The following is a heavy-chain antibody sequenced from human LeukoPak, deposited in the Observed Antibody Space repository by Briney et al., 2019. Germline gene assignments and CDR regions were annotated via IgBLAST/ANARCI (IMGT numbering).Heavy chain of an antibody. CDR3: ATSIPPNDAFDI. CDR1: GYTLTELS. CDR2: FDPEDGET. Sequence: ASVKVSCKVSGYTLTELSIHWVRQAPGKGLEWMGGFDPEDGETIYAQKFQGRVTMTEDTSTDTAYMELSSLRSEDTAVYYCATSIPPNDAFDIWGQGTMVTVSS. D-gene: IGHD2-21*01. V-gene: IGHV1-24*01. J-gene: IGHJ3*02.